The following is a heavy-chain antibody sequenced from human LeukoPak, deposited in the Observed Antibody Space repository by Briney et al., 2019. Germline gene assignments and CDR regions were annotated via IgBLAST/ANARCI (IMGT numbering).Heavy chain of an antibody. Sequence: ASVKVSCKASGYTFTSYDINWVRQATGQGLEWMGWMNPNSGNTGYAQKFQGRVTITRNTSISTAYMELSSLRSEDTAVYYCARGQNSSPDDAFDIWGQGTMVTVSS. V-gene: IGHV1-8*03. CDR3: ARGQNSSPDDAFDI. CDR2: MNPNSGNT. CDR1: GYTFTSYD. D-gene: IGHD6-13*01. J-gene: IGHJ3*02.